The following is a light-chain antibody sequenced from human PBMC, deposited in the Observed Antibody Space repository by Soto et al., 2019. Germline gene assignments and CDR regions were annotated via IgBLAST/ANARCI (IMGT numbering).Light chain of an antibody. Sequence: QSALTQPASVSGSPGQSITISCTGSSSDVGGHSHVSWYQQHPGKAPKLIIYEVGNRPSGVSNRFSGSKSGNTASLTISGFQAEDEADYYCNSYTSSSTHVFGTGTKLTVL. CDR2: EVG. CDR1: SSDVGGHSH. V-gene: IGLV2-14*01. J-gene: IGLJ1*01. CDR3: NSYTSSSTHV.